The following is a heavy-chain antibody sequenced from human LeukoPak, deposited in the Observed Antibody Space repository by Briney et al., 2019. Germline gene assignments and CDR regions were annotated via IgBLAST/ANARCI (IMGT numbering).Heavy chain of an antibody. V-gene: IGHV4-30-2*05. D-gene: IGHD5-18*01. CDR3: ATRSKYSYGYFDY. CDR2: IYHSGST. Sequence: SQTLSLTCAVSGGSISSGGYSWSWIRQPPGKGLEWIGYIYHSGSTYYNPSLKSRVTISVDTSKNQFSLKLSSVTAADTAVYYCATRSKYSYGYFDYWGQGTLVTVSS. CDR1: GGSISSGGYS. J-gene: IGHJ4*02.